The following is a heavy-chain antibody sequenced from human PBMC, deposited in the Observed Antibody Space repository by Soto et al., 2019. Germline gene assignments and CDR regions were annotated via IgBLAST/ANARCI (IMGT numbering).Heavy chain of an antibody. Sequence: ASVKVSCKASGGTFSSYAISWVRQAPGQGLEWMGGIIPIFGTANYAQKFQGRVTITADESTSTAYMELSSLRSEDTAVYYCARRRYCSGGSCYWGLDAFDIWGQGTMVT. V-gene: IGHV1-69*13. D-gene: IGHD2-15*01. CDR1: GGTFSSYA. J-gene: IGHJ3*02. CDR2: IIPIFGTA. CDR3: ARRRYCSGGSCYWGLDAFDI.